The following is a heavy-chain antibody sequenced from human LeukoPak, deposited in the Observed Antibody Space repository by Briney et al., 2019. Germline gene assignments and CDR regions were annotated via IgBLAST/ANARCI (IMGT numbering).Heavy chain of an antibody. D-gene: IGHD3-10*01. J-gene: IGHJ4*02. CDR2: ISSSSSYI. V-gene: IGHV3-21*01. CDR1: GFTFSNYE. CDR3: ARTHLSFGGDFDY. Sequence: PGGSLRLSCAASGFTFSNYEMNWVRQAPGKGLEWVSSISSSSSYIYYADSVKGRFTISRDNAKNSLYLQMNSLRAEDTAVYYCARTHLSFGGDFDYWGQGTLVTVSS.